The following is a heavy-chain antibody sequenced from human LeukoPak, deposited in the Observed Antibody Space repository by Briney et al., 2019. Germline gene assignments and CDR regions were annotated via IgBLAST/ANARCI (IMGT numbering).Heavy chain of an antibody. J-gene: IGHJ6*03. CDR2: IHASENT. Sequence: SETLSLTCSVSGGSISGYYWTWIRQPAGKGLEWIGRIHASENTNYNPSLKSRVTMSVDTSKNRFSLKLSSVTAADTAVYYCARGSNYYGSGSAYYYYMDVWGKGTTVTVSS. D-gene: IGHD3-10*01. CDR1: GGSISGYY. CDR3: ARGSNYYGSGSAYYYYMDV. V-gene: IGHV4-4*07.